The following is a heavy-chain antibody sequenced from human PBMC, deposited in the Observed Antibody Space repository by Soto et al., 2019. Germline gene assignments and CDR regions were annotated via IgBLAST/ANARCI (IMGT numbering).Heavy chain of an antibody. D-gene: IGHD2-8*01. Sequence: QVQPVESGGGVVQPGRSLTLSCAASGFSFSTYGMHWIRQAPGKGLEWVAVMWSNGNKNYADSVKGRFTISRDTSQNILFLQMDSLRAEDTAVYYCARDSLGVPTDFDYWGQGTLVTVSS. CDR2: MWSNGNK. CDR3: ARDSLGVPTDFDY. V-gene: IGHV3-33*01. CDR1: GFSFSTYG. J-gene: IGHJ4*02.